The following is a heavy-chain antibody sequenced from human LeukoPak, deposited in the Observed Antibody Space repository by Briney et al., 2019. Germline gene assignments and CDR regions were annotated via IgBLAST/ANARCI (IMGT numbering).Heavy chain of an antibody. J-gene: IGHJ3*02. CDR1: GFTFSSYS. CDR2: ISDDSNYI. CDR3: TTSPSRSPFHI. Sequence: GSLRLSCADSGFTFSSYSMHWVRQAPGEGLQWVSSISDDSNYIFYADSVKGRFTISRDNAKNSLFLQMNSLRAEDTALYYCTTSPSRSPFHIWGQGTVVTVSS. V-gene: IGHV3-21*01.